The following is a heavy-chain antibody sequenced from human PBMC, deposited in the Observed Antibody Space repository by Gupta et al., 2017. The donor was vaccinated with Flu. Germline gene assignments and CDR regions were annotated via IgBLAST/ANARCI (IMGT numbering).Heavy chain of an antibody. CDR1: GFTFRSYW. CDR2: IAADDSVK. CDR3: VRNRGWQQFDY. V-gene: IGHV3-7*01. D-gene: IGHD5-24*01. Sequence: HLVESGGGLVQLGGSLRLSCVVSGFTFRSYWMDWVRQAPGKGLEWVANIAADDSVKNYADSVKGRFTISRDDAKNSLYLQMNSLRAEDTAVYYCVRNRGWQQFDYWGQGALVTVSS. J-gene: IGHJ4*02.